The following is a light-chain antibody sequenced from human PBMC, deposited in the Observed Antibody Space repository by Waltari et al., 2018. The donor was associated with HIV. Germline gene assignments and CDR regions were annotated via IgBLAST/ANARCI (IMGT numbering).Light chain of an antibody. Sequence: QSVLPQPPSVSGAPGQRVTISCTGSSSNIGSNFDVHWYQLPPGPAPKLLIFANSNRPSGVPDRFSASKSATSASLAISGLQPEDEAEYYCQSFDNSLNGYVFGTGTTVIVL. J-gene: IGLJ1*01. CDR2: ANS. CDR3: QSFDNSLNGYV. CDR1: SSNIGSNFD. V-gene: IGLV1-40*01.